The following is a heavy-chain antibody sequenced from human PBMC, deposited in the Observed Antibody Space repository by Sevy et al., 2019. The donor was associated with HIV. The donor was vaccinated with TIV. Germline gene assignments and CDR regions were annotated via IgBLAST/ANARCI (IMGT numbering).Heavy chain of an antibody. J-gene: IGHJ5*01. V-gene: IGHV3-15*01. Sequence: GGSLRLSCAASGLTVSNAWMNWVRLAPGKGLEWVGHLKSKSDGGTRDLAAPVKGRVSISRDASRNTVSLEISSLKIEDTGMYYCAAGLGKSDFDSWGQGTLVTVSS. D-gene: IGHD3-9*01. CDR3: AAGLGKSDFDS. CDR1: GLTVSNAW. CDR2: LKSKSDGGTR.